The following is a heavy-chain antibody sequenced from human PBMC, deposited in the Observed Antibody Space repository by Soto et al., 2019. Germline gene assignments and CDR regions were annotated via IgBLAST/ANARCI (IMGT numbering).Heavy chain of an antibody. J-gene: IGHJ3*02. CDR1: GFTFSGSA. V-gene: IGHV3-73*01. CDR2: IRDKPDNYAT. CDR3: TRYCTSIRCSETFDI. Sequence: PGGSLRLSCAASGFTFSGSAIHWVRQASGKGLEWVGRIRDKPDNYATAYAASVKGRFTISRDDSKDTAYLQMNSLKTEDTAVYYCTRYCTSIRCSETFDIWGQGTMVTVSS. D-gene: IGHD2-2*01.